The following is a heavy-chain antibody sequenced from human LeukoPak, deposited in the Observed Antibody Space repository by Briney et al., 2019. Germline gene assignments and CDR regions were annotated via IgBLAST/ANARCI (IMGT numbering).Heavy chain of an antibody. D-gene: IGHD3-22*01. CDR1: GDSISSGSYY. CDR2: IYTSGST. CDR3: ARASYDYDSSGWVPFDY. J-gene: IGHJ4*02. Sequence: SETLSLTCTVSGDSISSGSYYWSWIRQPAGKGLEWIGRIYTSGSTNYNPSLKSRVTISGDTSKNQFSLKLSSVTAADTAVYYCARASYDYDSSGWVPFDYWGQGTLVTVSS. V-gene: IGHV4-61*02.